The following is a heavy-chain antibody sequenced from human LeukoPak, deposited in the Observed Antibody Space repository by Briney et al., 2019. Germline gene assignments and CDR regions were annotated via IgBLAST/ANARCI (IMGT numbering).Heavy chain of an antibody. CDR1: GGSISSYY. CDR3: AGEVAATRSFDY. D-gene: IGHD2-15*01. Sequence: SETLSLTCTVSGGSISSYYWSWIRQPPGKGLEWTGYIYYSGSTNYNPSLKSRVTISVDTSKNQFSLKLSSVTAADTAVYYCAGEVAATRSFDYWGQGTLVTVSS. CDR2: IYYSGST. J-gene: IGHJ4*02. V-gene: IGHV4-59*01.